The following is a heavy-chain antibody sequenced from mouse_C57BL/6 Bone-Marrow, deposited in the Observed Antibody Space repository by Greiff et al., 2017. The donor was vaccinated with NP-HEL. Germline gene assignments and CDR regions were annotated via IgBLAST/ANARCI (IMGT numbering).Heavy chain of an antibody. CDR2: IYPGSGNT. D-gene: IGHD1-1*01. V-gene: IGHV1-76*01. CDR1: GYTFTDYY. CDR3: ARGLSYYYGSY. Sequence: QVQLQQSGAELVRPGASVKLSCKASGYTFTDYYINWVKQRPGQGLEWIARIYPGSGNTYYNEKFKGKATLTAEKSSSTAYMQLSSLTSEDSAVYFGARGLSYYYGSYGGQGTTLTVSS. J-gene: IGHJ2*01.